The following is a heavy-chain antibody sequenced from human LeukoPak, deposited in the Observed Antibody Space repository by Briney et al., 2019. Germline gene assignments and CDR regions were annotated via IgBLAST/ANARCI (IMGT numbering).Heavy chain of an antibody. CDR3: ARAPSGWLYRIDY. D-gene: IGHD2-2*02. Sequence: QPGGSLRLSCAASGFTFSSYDMHWVRQATGKGLEWVSAIGTVGDTYYPDSVKGRFTVSRENAKNSFYLQMNSLTAGDTAVYYCARAPSGWLYRIDYWGQGTLVTVSS. CDR1: GFTFSSYD. J-gene: IGHJ4*02. CDR2: IGTVGDT. V-gene: IGHV3-13*04.